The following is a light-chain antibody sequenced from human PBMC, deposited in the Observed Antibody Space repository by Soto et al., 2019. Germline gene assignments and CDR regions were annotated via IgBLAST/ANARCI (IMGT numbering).Light chain of an antibody. CDR2: EVS. V-gene: IGLV2-14*01. J-gene: IGLJ1*01. Sequence: QSVLTQPASVSGSPGQSITISCTGTSGDVGVYKFVSWYQQYPGKAPKLIIYEVSNRPSGVSSRFSGSMSGNTASLTISGLQAEDEADYCCGPYTGTIYVFGTGTKVTVL. CDR1: SGDVGVYKF. CDR3: GPYTGTIYV.